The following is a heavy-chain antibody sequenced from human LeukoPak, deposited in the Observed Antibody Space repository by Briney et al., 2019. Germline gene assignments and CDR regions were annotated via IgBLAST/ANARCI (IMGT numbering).Heavy chain of an antibody. V-gene: IGHV3-33*01. CDR1: GFTFSSYG. CDR2: IWYDGSDK. CDR3: ARAGDAFDI. Sequence: PGRSLRLSCAASGFTFSSYGMHWVRKAPGKGLEWVAVIWYDGSDKYYTDSVKGRFTISRDNSKDTLYLQMNSLRAEDTATYYCARAGDAFDIWGQGTLVTVSS. J-gene: IGHJ3*02.